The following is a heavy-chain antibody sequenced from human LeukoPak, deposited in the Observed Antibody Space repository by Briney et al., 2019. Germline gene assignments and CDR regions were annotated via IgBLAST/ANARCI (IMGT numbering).Heavy chain of an antibody. CDR3: ASGKGSGSYYNKNAFDI. V-gene: IGHV3-21*04. CDR2: VDGLSETI. D-gene: IGHD3-10*01. J-gene: IGHJ3*02. CDR1: GYTFSQYS. Sequence: GGSLRLSCVASGYTFSQYSMNWVRQSPGKGLEWLSAVDGLSETIYYADSVKGRFTISRDNSKNTLYLQMNSLRAEDTAVYYCASGKGSGSYYNKNAFDIWGQGTMVTVSS.